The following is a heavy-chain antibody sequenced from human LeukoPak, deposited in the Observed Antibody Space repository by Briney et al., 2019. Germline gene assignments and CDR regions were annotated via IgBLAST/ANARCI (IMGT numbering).Heavy chain of an antibody. D-gene: IGHD1-1*01. CDR3: ARDSGQLGSGDYFDY. Sequence: PGGSLRLSCAASGFTVSSNYMSWVRQAPGKGLEWVSVIYSGGSTYYADSVKGRFTISRDNSKNTLHLQMNSLRAEDTAVYYCARDSGQLGSGDYFDYWGQGTLVTVSS. CDR1: GFTVSSNY. V-gene: IGHV3-66*01. J-gene: IGHJ4*02. CDR2: IYSGGST.